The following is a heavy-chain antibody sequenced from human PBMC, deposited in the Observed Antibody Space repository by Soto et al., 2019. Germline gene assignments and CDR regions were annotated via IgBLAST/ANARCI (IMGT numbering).Heavy chain of an antibody. J-gene: IGHJ4*02. CDR1: GGSMRNYY. D-gene: IGHD6-6*01. Sequence: PSETLSLTCSVSGGSMRNYYWNWIRQPPGRGLEWIGYAYHSGSTNYNPSLKSRVSMSVDVSRNHFSLTLHSVTAADTAVYFCTSSYSTSSSPDYWGQGTLVTVPQ. V-gene: IGHV4-59*01. CDR2: AYHSGST. CDR3: TSSYSTSSSPDY.